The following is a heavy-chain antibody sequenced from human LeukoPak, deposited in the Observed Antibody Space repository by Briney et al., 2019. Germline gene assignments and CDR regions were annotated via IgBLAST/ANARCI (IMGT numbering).Heavy chain of an antibody. J-gene: IGHJ6*03. V-gene: IGHV4-39*07. CDR1: GGSISSSSYY. Sequence: PSETLSLTCSVSGGSISSSSYYWGWIRQPPGKGLEWIGNIHYSGSTNYNPSLKSRVTISVDTSKNQFSLRLSSVTAADTAVYYCAREVVTNHYYYYMDVWGKGTTVTVSS. CDR3: AREVVTNHYYYYMDV. CDR2: IHYSGST. D-gene: IGHD1-14*01.